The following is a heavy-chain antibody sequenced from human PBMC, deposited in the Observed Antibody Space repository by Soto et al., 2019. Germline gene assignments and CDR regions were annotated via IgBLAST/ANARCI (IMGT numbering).Heavy chain of an antibody. Sequence: GGSLRLSCAASGFTVSSNYMSWVRQAPGKGLEWVSVIYSGGSTYYADSVKGRFTISRDNSKNTLYLQMNSLRAEDTAVYYCASTEPLYSGSYPFDYWGQGTLVTVSS. J-gene: IGHJ4*02. D-gene: IGHD1-26*01. CDR3: ASTEPLYSGSYPFDY. CDR2: IYSGGST. CDR1: GFTVSSNY. V-gene: IGHV3-66*01.